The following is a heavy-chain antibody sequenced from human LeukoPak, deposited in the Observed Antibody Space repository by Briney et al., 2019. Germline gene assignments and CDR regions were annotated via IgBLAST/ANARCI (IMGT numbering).Heavy chain of an antibody. CDR2: ISGSGGST. CDR1: GFTFSSYA. CDR3: AKDLNSSSWPAVYYYYYHGMDV. J-gene: IGHJ6*02. Sequence: GSLRLSCAASGFTFSSYAMSWVRQAPGKGLEWISAISGSGGSTYYADSVKGRFTISRDNSKNTLYLQMSSLRAEDTAVYYCAKDLNSSSWPAVYYYYYHGMDVWGQGTTVTVSS. V-gene: IGHV3-23*01. D-gene: IGHD6-13*01.